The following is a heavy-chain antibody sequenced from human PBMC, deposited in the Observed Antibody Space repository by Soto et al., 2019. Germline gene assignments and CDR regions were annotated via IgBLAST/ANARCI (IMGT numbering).Heavy chain of an antibody. CDR3: ARDGYSSGWYGYYYYYYMDV. J-gene: IGHJ6*03. D-gene: IGHD6-19*01. CDR1: GYTFTSYA. V-gene: IGHV1-3*01. CDR2: INAGNGNT. Sequence: ASVKVSCKASGYTFTSYAMHWVHQAPGQRLEWMGWINAGNGNTKYSQKFQGRVTITRDTSASTAYMELSSLRSEDTAVYYCARDGYSSGWYGYYYYYYMDVWGKGTTVTVSS.